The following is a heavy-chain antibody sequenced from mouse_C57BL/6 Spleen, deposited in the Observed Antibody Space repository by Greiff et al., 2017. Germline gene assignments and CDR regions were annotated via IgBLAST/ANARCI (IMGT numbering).Heavy chain of an antibody. CDR2: IDPETGGT. D-gene: IGHD2-5*01. J-gene: IGHJ1*03. V-gene: IGHV1-15*01. Sequence: QVQLQQSGAELVRPGASVTLSCKASGYTFTDYEMHWVKQTPVHGLEWIGAIDPETGGTAYNQKFKGKAILTADKSSSTAYMELRSLTSEDSAVYYCTTSLSNYVYWYFDVWGTGTTVTVAS. CDR1: GYTFTDYE. CDR3: TTSLSNYVYWYFDV.